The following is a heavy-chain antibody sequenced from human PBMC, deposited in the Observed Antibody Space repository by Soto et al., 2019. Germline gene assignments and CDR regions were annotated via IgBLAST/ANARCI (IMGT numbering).Heavy chain of an antibody. J-gene: IGHJ4*02. Sequence: PSETLSLTCAVSGYSISSRNWWGWIRQPPGKGLERIGYIYYSGTTYYNPSLKSRVTMSVDTSKTQFSLKLTSVTAVDTAVYYCARREIQGPIDYWGQGTLVTVSS. CDR3: ARREIQGPIDY. CDR2: IYYSGTT. V-gene: IGHV4-28*01. D-gene: IGHD1-26*01. CDR1: GYSISSRNW.